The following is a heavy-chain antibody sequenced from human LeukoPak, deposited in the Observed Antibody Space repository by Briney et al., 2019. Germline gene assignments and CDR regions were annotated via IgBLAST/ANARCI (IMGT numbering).Heavy chain of an antibody. CDR1: GFTFSSSW. D-gene: IGHD3-22*01. V-gene: IGHV3-7*01. J-gene: IGHJ4*02. CDR3: ARIDYYDSSGSNEL. Sequence: PGGSLRLTCAVSGFTFSSSWMTWVRQAPGKGLEWVANIKEDGSEKYYVDSVKGRFTVSRDNAKNSLYLQMNSLRAEDTAVYYCARIDYYDSSGSNELWGQGTLVTVSS. CDR2: IKEDGSEK.